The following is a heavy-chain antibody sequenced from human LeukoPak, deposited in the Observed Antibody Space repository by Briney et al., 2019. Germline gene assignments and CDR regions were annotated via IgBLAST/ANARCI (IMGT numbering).Heavy chain of an antibody. D-gene: IGHD2-2*01. Sequence: PSETLSLTCAVSGGSISSGGYSWSWIRQPPGKGLEWIGYIYHSGSAYYNPSLKSRVTISVDTSKNQFSLKLSSVTAADTAVYYCARQMTDIVVVPALTHFDYWGQGTLVTVSS. J-gene: IGHJ4*02. V-gene: IGHV4-30-2*03. CDR2: IYHSGSA. CDR3: ARQMTDIVVVPALTHFDY. CDR1: GGSISSGGYS.